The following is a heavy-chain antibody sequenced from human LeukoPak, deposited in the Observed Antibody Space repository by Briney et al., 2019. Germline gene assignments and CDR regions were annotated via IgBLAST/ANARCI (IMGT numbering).Heavy chain of an antibody. CDR3: ARAYYYDSSGYYTPTEFDY. V-gene: IGHV1-18*01. CDR1: GYTFSSYG. J-gene: IGHJ4*02. Sequence: ASVKVSCKASGYTFSSYGVSWVRQAPGQGLEWMGWISAYNGSTNYAQKFQGRVAMTTDTSTRTAYMELRSLRSDDTAVYYCARAYYYDSSGYYTPTEFDYWGQGTLVTVSS. D-gene: IGHD3-22*01. CDR2: ISAYNGST.